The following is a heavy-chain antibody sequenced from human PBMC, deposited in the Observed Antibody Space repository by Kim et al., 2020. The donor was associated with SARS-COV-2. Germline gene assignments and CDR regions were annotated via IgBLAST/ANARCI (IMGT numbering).Heavy chain of an antibody. V-gene: IGHV1-8*01. CDR2: T. Sequence: TGHAQKFQGRVTMTRNTSISTAYMELSSLRSEDTAVYYCARGDAAGCFDYWGQGTLVTVSS. CDR3: ARGDAAGCFDY. J-gene: IGHJ4*02. D-gene: IGHD6-13*01.